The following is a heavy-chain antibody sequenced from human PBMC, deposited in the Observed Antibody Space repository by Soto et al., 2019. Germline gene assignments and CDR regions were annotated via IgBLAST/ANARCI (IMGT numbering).Heavy chain of an antibody. J-gene: IGHJ4*02. CDR3: ARTNSRGHWAAWY. CDR1: GDSVSSGSYY. V-gene: IGHV4-61*01. Sequence: LSLTCTISGDSVSSGSYYWSWIRQAPGKGLEWIGYIQSSGNTNYNPSLKSRVTISINTSKNQFSLNLTSVTAADTAVYYCARTNSRGHWAAWYWGQGTLVTV. D-gene: IGHD3-22*01. CDR2: IQSSGNT.